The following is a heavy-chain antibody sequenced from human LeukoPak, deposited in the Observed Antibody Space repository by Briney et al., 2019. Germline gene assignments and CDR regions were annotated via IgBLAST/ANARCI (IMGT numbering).Heavy chain of an antibody. Sequence: GGSPRLSCAAAGFNLSSYWMTWVRQAPGKGLEWVANIKQDGTEKYNVDSVKGRFTISKDNAKNSLYLQMNSLRAVDTAVYFCARPTTVTMVDAFNIWGLGTMVTVCS. CDR2: IKQDGTEK. V-gene: IGHV3-7*04. J-gene: IGHJ3*02. D-gene: IGHD4-17*01. CDR3: ARPTTVTMVDAFNI. CDR1: GFNLSSYW.